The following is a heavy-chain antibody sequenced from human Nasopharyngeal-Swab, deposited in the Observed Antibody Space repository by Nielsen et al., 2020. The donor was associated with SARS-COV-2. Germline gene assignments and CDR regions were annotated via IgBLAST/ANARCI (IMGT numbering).Heavy chain of an antibody. CDR2: INPNSGGT. J-gene: IGHJ4*02. D-gene: IGHD5-18*01. Sequence: ASVKVSCKASGYTFTGYYMHWVRQAPGQGLEWMGRINPNSGGTNYAQKFQGRVTMTRDTSISTAHMELSRLRSDDTAVYYCARAGTGYSYGLMDDYWGQGTLVTVSS. CDR1: GYTFTGYY. CDR3: ARAGTGYSYGLMDDY. V-gene: IGHV1-2*06.